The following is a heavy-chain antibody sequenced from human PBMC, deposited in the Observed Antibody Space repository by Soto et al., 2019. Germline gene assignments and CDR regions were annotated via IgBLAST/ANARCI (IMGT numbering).Heavy chain of an antibody. CDR2: IYHSGST. V-gene: IGHV4-30-2*01. J-gene: IGHJ5*02. CDR1: GGSISSGGYS. CDR3: ARGGTIFGVVIENNWFDP. D-gene: IGHD3-3*01. Sequence: SETLSLTCAVSGGSISSGGYSWSWIRQPPGKGLEWIGYIYHSGSTYYNPSLKSRVTISVDRSKNQFSLKLSSVTAADTAVYYCARGGTIFGVVIENNWFDPWGQGTLVTVSS.